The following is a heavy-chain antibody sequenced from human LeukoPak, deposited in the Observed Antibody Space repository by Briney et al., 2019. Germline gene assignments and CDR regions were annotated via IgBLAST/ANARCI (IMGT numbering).Heavy chain of an antibody. D-gene: IGHD3-16*02. CDR2: IIPIFGTA. Sequence: SVKVSCKASGGTFSSYAISWVRQAPGQGLEWMGGIIPIFGTANYAQKFQGRVTITADESTSTAYMELSSLRSEDTAVYYCARGLHYDYVWGSYPQYYFDYWGQGTLVTVSS. V-gene: IGHV1-69*13. CDR1: GGTFSSYA. CDR3: ARGLHYDYVWGSYPQYYFDY. J-gene: IGHJ4*02.